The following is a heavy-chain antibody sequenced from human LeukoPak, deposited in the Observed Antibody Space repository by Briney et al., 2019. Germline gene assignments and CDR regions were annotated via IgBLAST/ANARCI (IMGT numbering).Heavy chain of an antibody. CDR1: GGSISSGGYS. Sequence: SETLSLTCAVSGGSISSGGYSWSWIRQPPGKGLEWIGYIYHSGSTNYNPSLKSRVTVSVDTSKNQFSLKLSSVTAADTAVYYCARGWYDYWGQGTLVTVSS. V-gene: IGHV4-30-2*01. J-gene: IGHJ4*02. D-gene: IGHD6-13*01. CDR3: ARGWYDY. CDR2: IYHSGST.